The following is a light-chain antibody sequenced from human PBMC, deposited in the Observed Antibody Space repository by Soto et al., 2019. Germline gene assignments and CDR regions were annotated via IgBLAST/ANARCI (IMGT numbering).Light chain of an antibody. Sequence: DIVLTQTPLSSPVTLGQPASISCRSSQSLVYSDGNTYLSWLQLRPGQPPRLLIYQVSNRFPGVPGRLSGSGAGTDFTLKISRVEAEDVGFYYCVQFSHFPRTFGHGTKVEIK. CDR2: QVS. V-gene: IGKV2-24*01. CDR1: QSLVYSDGNTY. J-gene: IGKJ1*01. CDR3: VQFSHFPRT.